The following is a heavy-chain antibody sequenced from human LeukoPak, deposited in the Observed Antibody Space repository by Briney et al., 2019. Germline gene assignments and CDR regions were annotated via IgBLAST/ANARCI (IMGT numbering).Heavy chain of an antibody. J-gene: IGHJ4*02. D-gene: IGHD3-3*01. V-gene: IGHV3-30-3*01. CDR3: ARDEVLRFLEWSRPYDY. Sequence: GGSLRLSCAASGFTFSNYWMSWVRQAPGKGLEWVAVISYDGSNKYYADSVKGRFTISRDNSKNTLYLQMNSLRAEDTAVYYCARDEVLRFLEWSRPYDYWGQGTLVTVSS. CDR1: GFTFSNYW. CDR2: ISYDGSNK.